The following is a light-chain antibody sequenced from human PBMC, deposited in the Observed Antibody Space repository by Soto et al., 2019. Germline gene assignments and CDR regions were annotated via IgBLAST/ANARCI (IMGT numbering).Light chain of an antibody. V-gene: IGKV3-11*01. Sequence: EIVLTQSPATLSLSPGDTATLSFRSTQRVSTYLAWYQQKPGQAPRVFIYDASNGATGIPARFSGSGSGTDFTLTISSLEPEDSAVYYCQQRNNWPLTFGGGTKVDIK. CDR1: QRVSTY. CDR3: QQRNNWPLT. J-gene: IGKJ4*01. CDR2: DAS.